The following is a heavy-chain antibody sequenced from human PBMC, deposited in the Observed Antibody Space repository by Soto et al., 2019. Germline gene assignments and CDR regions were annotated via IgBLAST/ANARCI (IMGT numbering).Heavy chain of an antibody. CDR3: AQRLPRLRSLLVTDY. D-gene: IGHD3-3*01. J-gene: IGHJ4*02. Sequence: ASVKVSCKVSGYTLTELSMHWVRQAPGKGLEWMGGFDPEDGETIYAQKFQGRVTMTEDTSTDTAYMELSSLRSEDTAVYYCAQRLPRLRSLLVTDYWGQGTLATVSS. CDR1: GYTLTELS. V-gene: IGHV1-24*01. CDR2: FDPEDGET.